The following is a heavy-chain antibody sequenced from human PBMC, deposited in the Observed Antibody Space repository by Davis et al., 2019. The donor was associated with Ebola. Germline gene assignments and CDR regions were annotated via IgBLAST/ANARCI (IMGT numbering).Heavy chain of an antibody. J-gene: IGHJ4*02. CDR3: ASPHQIRGKDCFDY. Sequence: PSETLSLTCAVYGGSFNDYYWAWIRQSPGQGLEWLGEINHRGKARYNTALKSRVPMSIDTSKMQFSLRLTSVTAADTAVYYCASPHQIRGKDCFDYWDQGNLVVVSS. CDR2: INHRGKA. V-gene: IGHV4-34*01. CDR1: GGSFNDYY.